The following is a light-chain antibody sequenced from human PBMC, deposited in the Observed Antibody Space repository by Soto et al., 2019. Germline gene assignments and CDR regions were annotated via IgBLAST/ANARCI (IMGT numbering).Light chain of an antibody. J-gene: IGKJ1*01. Sequence: EIVMTQSPATLSVSPGESATLSCRASQRISRNLAWYQQKPGQAPRLLIYDASTRATAIPARFSGSGSETEFTLTIRSLQSEDSAVYYCQQYNNWPPWTFGQGTTGDNK. CDR2: DAS. V-gene: IGKV3-15*01. CDR1: QRISRN. CDR3: QQYNNWPPWT.